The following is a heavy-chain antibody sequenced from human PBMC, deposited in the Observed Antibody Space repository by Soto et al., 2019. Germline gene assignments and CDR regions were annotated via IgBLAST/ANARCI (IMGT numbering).Heavy chain of an antibody. CDR1: GFTFDDYA. V-gene: IGHV3-9*01. D-gene: IGHD6-6*01. CDR3: SRSSHGAFDI. CDR2: IRWNSGSI. Sequence: EVQLVESGGGLVQPGRSLGLYCAASGFTFDDYAMHWVRQAPGKGLEWVSGIRWNSGSIGYADSVKGRFTISRDNAKNSLYLQMNSLRAEDTALYYCSRSSHGAFDIWGQGTMVTVSS. J-gene: IGHJ3*02.